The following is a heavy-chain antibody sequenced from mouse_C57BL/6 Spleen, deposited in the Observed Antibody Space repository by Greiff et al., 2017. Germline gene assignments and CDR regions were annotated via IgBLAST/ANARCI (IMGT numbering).Heavy chain of an antibody. CDR2: ISSGSSTI. CDR3: AREAIYYDYDGAMDY. CDR1: GFTFSDYG. D-gene: IGHD2-4*01. Sequence: VQLQQSGGGLVKPGGSLKLSCAASGFTFSDYGMHWVRQAPEKGLEWVAYISSGSSTIYYADTVKGRFTISRDNAKNTLFLQMTSLRSEDTAMYYCAREAIYYDYDGAMDYWGQGTSVTVSS. V-gene: IGHV5-17*01. J-gene: IGHJ4*01.